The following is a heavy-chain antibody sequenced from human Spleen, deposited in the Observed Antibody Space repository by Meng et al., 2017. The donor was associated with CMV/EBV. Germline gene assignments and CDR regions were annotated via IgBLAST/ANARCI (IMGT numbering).Heavy chain of an antibody. CDR1: GFTFGDYA. J-gene: IGHJ4*02. Sequence: SCTASGFTFGDYAMSWVRQAPGKGLEWVGFIRSKAYGGTTEYAASVKGRFTISRDDSKSIAYLQMNSLKTEDTAVYYCSRDHGYCSSTSCYTHLDYWGQGTLVTVSS. CDR2: IRSKAYGGTT. CDR3: SRDHGYCSSTSCYTHLDY. D-gene: IGHD2-2*02. V-gene: IGHV3-49*04.